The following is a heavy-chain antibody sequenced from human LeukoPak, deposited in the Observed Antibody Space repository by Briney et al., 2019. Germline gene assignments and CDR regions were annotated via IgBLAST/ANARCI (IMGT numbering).Heavy chain of an antibody. CDR2: IWYDGSNK. V-gene: IGHV3-33*06. Sequence: LRLSCAASGFTFSSYGMHWVRQAPGKGLEWVAVIWYDGSNKYYADSVKGRFTISRDNSKNTLYLQMNSLRAEDTAVYYCAKDIAQGYTYGSIEQDFWGQGTLVTVSS. CDR1: GFTFSSYG. D-gene: IGHD5-18*01. CDR3: AKDIAQGYTYGSIEQDF. J-gene: IGHJ4*02.